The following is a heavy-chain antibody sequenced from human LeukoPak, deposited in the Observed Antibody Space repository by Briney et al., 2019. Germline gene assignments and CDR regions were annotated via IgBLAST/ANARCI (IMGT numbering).Heavy chain of an antibody. J-gene: IGHJ1*01. Sequence: GASVKVSCKASGYTFTSYGISWVRQAPGQGLEWMGWISAYNGNTNYAQKLQGRVTMTTDTSTSTAYMELRSLRSDDTAVYYCARVGNYYDSSGYYDPPEYFQHWGQGTLVTVSS. CDR2: ISAYNGNT. CDR3: ARVGNYYDSSGYYDPPEYFQH. V-gene: IGHV1-18*01. D-gene: IGHD3-22*01. CDR1: GYTFTSYG.